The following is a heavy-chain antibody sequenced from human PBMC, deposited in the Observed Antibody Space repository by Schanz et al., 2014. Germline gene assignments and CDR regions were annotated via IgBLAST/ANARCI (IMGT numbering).Heavy chain of an antibody. CDR3: AKDRQNRVNRVGYYYGMDV. J-gene: IGHJ6*02. CDR1: GFTMRNEW. Sequence: EVQLVESGGGLVKPWGSLRLSCAASGFTMRNEWMSWVRQAPGKGLEWIAYISSGGTTIYYADSVKGRFTISRDNAKSSLYLQMNSLRAEDTALYYCAKDRQNRVNRVGYYYGMDVWGQGTTVIVS. CDR2: ISSGGTTI. D-gene: IGHD3-16*01. V-gene: IGHV3-48*01.